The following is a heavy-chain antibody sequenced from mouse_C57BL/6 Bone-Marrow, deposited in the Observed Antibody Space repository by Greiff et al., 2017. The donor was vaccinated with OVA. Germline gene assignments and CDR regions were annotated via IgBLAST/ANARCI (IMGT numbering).Heavy chain of an antibody. CDR1: GFTFSSYG. D-gene: IGHD2-13*01. J-gene: IGHJ2*01. Sequence: DVKLVESGGDLVKPGGSLKLSCAASGFTFSSYGMSWVRQTPDKRLEWVATISSGGSYTYYPDSVKGRFTISRDNAKNTLYLQMSSLKSEDTAMYYWARRGEDNYWGQGTTLTVSS. CDR3: ARRGEDNY. CDR2: ISSGGSYT. V-gene: IGHV5-6*02.